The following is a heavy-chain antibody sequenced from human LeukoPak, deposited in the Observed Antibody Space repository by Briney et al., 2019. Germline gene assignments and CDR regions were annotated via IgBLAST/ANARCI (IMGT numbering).Heavy chain of an antibody. J-gene: IGHJ4*02. CDR1: GFTFSTYS. V-gene: IGHV3-21*04. CDR3: AKDGLYYDGSAHVYYFDY. Sequence: MSGGSLRLSCAASGFTFSTYSMNWVRQAPGKGLEWVSSISSSSSYIYSADSVKGRFTIFRDNAKNSLYLQMNSLRAEDTALYYCAKDGLYYDGSAHVYYFDYWGQGTLVAVSS. D-gene: IGHD3-22*01. CDR2: ISSSSSYI.